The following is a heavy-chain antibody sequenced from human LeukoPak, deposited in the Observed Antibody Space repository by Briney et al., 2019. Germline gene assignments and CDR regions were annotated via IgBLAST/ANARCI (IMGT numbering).Heavy chain of an antibody. CDR3: ARETGSSCYIYYYYGMDV. J-gene: IGHJ6*02. CDR2: MNTNSGNT. V-gene: IGHV1-8*01. Sequence: ASVTLSFKSSGYTFTIYDIKWVRQATGPGLEWMGWMNTNSGNTGYAQKFQGRVTMTRNTSIITAYMELSSLRYEDTAVYYCARETGSSCYIYYYYGMDVWGQGTTVTVSS. D-gene: IGHD2-2*02. CDR1: GYTFTIYD.